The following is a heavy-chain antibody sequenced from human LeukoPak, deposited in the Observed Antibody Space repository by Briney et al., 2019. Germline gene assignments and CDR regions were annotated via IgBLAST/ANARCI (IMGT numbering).Heavy chain of an antibody. V-gene: IGHV3-48*04. D-gene: IGHD2-2*01. CDR3: ARVGTTNYYFYYMDV. CDR1: GFTFSTYT. Sequence: PGGSLRLSCAASGFTFSTYTMNWVRQAPGKGLEWVSYVSSSGGTIYYADSVKGRFTISRDNAKNSLYLQMNSLRAGDTAVYYCARVGTTNYYFYYMDVWGKGTTVTVSS. CDR2: VSSSGGTI. J-gene: IGHJ6*03.